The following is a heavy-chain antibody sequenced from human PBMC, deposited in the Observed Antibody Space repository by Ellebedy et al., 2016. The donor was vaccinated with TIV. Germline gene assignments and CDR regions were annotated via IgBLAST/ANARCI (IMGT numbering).Heavy chain of an antibody. D-gene: IGHD6-13*01. CDR3: ARSPTGYSSSLFDY. CDR1: GGSFSGYY. J-gene: IGHJ4*02. CDR2: INHSGST. Sequence: SETLSLXCAVYGGSFSGYYWSWIRQPPGKGLEWIGEINHSGSTNYNPSLKSRVTISVDTSKNQFSLKLSSVTAADTAVYYCARSPTGYSSSLFDYWGQGTLVTVSS. V-gene: IGHV4-34*01.